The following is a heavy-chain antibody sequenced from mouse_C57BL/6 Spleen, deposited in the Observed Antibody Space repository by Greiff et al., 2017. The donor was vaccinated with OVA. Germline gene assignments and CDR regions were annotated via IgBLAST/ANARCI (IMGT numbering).Heavy chain of an antibody. Sequence: QVQLQQPGAELVKPGASVKLSCKASGYTFTSYWMQWVKQRPGQGLEWIGEIDPSDSYTNYNQKFKGKATLTVDTSYSTAYMQLSSLTSEDSAVLYCARITTVVATCAMDYWGQGTSVTVSS. D-gene: IGHD1-1*01. CDR3: ARITTVVATCAMDY. J-gene: IGHJ4*01. CDR2: IDPSDSYT. CDR1: GYTFTSYW. V-gene: IGHV1-50*01.